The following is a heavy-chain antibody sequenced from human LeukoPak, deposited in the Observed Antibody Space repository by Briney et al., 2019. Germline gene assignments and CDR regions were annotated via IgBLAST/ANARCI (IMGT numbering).Heavy chain of an antibody. CDR2: IRSKAYGGTT. V-gene: IGHV3-49*04. CDR1: GFTFGDYA. CDR3: TTVTYYYYGMDA. J-gene: IGHJ6*04. Sequence: PGRSMRLSCTASGFTFGDYAMSWVRQAPGKGLEWVGFIRSKAYGGTTEYAASVKGRFTISRDDSKSIAYLQMNSLKTEDTAVYYCTTVTYYYYGMDAWGKGTTVTVSS. D-gene: IGHD4-17*01.